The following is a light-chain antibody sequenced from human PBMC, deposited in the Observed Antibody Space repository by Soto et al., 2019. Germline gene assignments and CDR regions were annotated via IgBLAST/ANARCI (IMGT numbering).Light chain of an antibody. J-gene: IGKJ5*01. CDR2: AAS. CDR3: QKYNKWPPIT. CDR1: RSVTTN. Sequence: EVVMTQSPATLSASPGERVTLSCRASRSVTTNLAWYQQKPGQGPRLLFYAASSRATDVPARFSASGSGTEFALTISSLQSEDFAVYYCQKYNKWPPITFGQGTRLEIK. V-gene: IGKV3-15*01.